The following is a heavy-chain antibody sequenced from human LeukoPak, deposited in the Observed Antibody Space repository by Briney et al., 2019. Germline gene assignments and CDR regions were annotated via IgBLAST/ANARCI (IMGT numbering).Heavy chain of an antibody. CDR2: ISGSGGST. Sequence: PGGSLRLSCAASGFTFSSYAMSWVRQAPGKGLEWVSVISGSGGSTYYADSVKGRFTISRDNSKNTLYLQMNSLRAEDTAVYYCAKSASRITIFGVLNPWGQGTLVTVSS. D-gene: IGHD3-3*01. CDR3: AKSASRITIFGVLNP. V-gene: IGHV3-23*01. J-gene: IGHJ5*02. CDR1: GFTFSSYA.